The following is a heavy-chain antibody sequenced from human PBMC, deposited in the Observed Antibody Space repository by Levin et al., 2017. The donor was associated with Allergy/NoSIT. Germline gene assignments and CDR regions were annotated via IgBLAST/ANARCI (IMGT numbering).Heavy chain of an antibody. CDR3: ARIVAGTYYYDSSGYYYPDY. J-gene: IGHJ4*02. CDR2: IYPGDSDT. Sequence: GESLKISCKGSGYSFTSYWIGWVRQMPGKGLEWMGIIYPGDSDTRYSPSFQGQVTISADKSISTAYLQWSSLKASDTAMYYCARIVAGTYYYDSSGYYYPDYWGQGTLVTVSS. CDR1: GYSFTSYW. D-gene: IGHD3-22*01. V-gene: IGHV5-51*01.